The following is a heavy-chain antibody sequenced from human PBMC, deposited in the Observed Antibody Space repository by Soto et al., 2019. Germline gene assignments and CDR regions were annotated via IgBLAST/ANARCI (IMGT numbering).Heavy chain of an antibody. D-gene: IGHD3-22*01. CDR2: IYSGGST. J-gene: IGHJ4*02. Sequence: PGGSLRLSCAASGFTVSSNYMSWVRQAPGKGLEWVSVIYSGGSTYYADSVKGRFTISRDNSKNTLYLQMNSLRAEDTAVYYCAREDLYDSSGYYFWGQGTLVTVSS. CDR1: GFTVSSNY. CDR3: AREDLYDSSGYYF. V-gene: IGHV3-53*01.